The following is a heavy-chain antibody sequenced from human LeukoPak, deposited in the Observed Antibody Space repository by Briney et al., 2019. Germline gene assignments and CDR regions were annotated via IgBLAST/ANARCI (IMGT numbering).Heavy chain of an antibody. V-gene: IGHV1-69*05. D-gene: IGHD1-26*01. CDR2: IIPIFGTA. CDR1: GGTFSSYA. J-gene: IGHJ5*02. CDR3: ARDNSVGDNAWWFDP. Sequence: SVKVSCKASGGTFSSYAVSWVRQAPGQGLEWMGGIIPIFGTANYAQKFQGRVTMTRDMSTTTDYMELSSLRSEDTAIYYCARDNSVGDNAWWFDPWGQGTLVTVSS.